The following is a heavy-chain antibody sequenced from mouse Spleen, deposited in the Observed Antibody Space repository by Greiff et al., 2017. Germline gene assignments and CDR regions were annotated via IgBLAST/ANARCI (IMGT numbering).Heavy chain of an antibody. CDR2: IWSDGST. V-gene: IGHV2-6-1*01. Sequence: VQRVESGPGLVAPSQSLSITCTISGFSLTSYGVHWVRQPPGKGLEWLVVIWSDGSTTYNSALKSRLSISKDNSKSQVFLKMNSLQTDDTAMYYCARHGGNYGWYFDVWGAGTTVTVSS. J-gene: IGHJ1*01. CDR3: ARHGGNYGWYFDV. D-gene: IGHD2-1*01. CDR1: GFSLTSYG.